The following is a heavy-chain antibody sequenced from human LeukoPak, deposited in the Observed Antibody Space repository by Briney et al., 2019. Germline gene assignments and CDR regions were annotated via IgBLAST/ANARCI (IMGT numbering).Heavy chain of an antibody. CDR3: AREGESTSYFDY. CDR1: GFTFSSYG. CDR2: ISSSSSYI. J-gene: IGHJ4*02. Sequence: GGSLRLSCAASGFTFSSYGMNWVRQAPGKGLEWVSSISSSSSYIYYADSVKGRFTISRDNAKNSLYLQMNSLRAEDTAVYYCAREGESTSYFDYWGQGTLVTVSS. D-gene: IGHD2-2*01. V-gene: IGHV3-21*01.